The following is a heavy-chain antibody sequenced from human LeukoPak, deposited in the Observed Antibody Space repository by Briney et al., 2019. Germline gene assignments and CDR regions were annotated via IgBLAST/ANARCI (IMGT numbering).Heavy chain of an antibody. CDR3: ARRVYDGGYYDSSGSYYFDY. Sequence: GGSLRLSCAASGFTFGSYSMNWVRQAPGKGLEWVSYISSSSSTIYYADSVKGRFTISRDNAKNSLYLQMNSLRAEDTAVYYCARRVYDGGYYDSSGSYYFDYWGQGTLVTVSS. V-gene: IGHV3-48*01. CDR2: ISSSSSTI. J-gene: IGHJ4*02. D-gene: IGHD3-22*01. CDR1: GFTFGSYS.